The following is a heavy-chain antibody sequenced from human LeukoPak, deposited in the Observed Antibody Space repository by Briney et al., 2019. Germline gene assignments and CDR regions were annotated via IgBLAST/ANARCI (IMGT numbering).Heavy chain of an antibody. Sequence: ASVKVSCKVSGYTLTELSMHWVRQAPGKGLEWMGGFDPGDGETIYAQKFQGRVTMTEDTSTDTAYMELSSLRSEDTAVYYCATVGSITIFGVVDYWGQGTLVTVSS. CDR1: GYTLTELS. D-gene: IGHD3-3*01. J-gene: IGHJ4*02. CDR3: ATVGSITIFGVVDY. V-gene: IGHV1-24*01. CDR2: FDPGDGET.